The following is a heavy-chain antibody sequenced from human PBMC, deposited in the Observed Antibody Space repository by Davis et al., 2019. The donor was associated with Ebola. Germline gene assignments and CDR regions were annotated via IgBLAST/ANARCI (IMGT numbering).Heavy chain of an antibody. V-gene: IGHV1-2*06. CDR1: GYTFTDYY. D-gene: IGHD2-15*01. CDR3: AKKPGGVVVAATPAFDY. CDR2: INPNSGGT. J-gene: IGHJ4*02. Sequence: AASVKVSCKASGYTFTDYYMHWVRHAPGQGLEWMGRINPNSGGTNYAQKFQGRVTMTRDTSISTAYMELSRLRSDDTAVYYCAKKPGGVVVAATPAFDYWGQGTLVTVSS.